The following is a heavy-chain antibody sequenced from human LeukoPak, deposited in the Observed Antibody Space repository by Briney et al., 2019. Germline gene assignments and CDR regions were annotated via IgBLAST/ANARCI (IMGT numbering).Heavy chain of an antibody. CDR2: IYSGGST. CDR1: GFTVSSNY. D-gene: IGHD2-2*02. V-gene: IGHV3-66*01. Sequence: GGSLRLSCAASGFTVSSNYMSWVRQAPGKGLEWVSVIYSGGSTYYAGSVKGRFTISRDNSKNTLYLQMNSLRAEDTAVYYCARSYPGSAGDYWGQGTLVTVSS. CDR3: ARSYPGSAGDY. J-gene: IGHJ4*02.